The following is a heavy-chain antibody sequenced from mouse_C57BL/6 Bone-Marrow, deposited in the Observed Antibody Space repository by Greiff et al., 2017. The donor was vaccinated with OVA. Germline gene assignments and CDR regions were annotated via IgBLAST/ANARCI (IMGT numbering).Heavy chain of an antibody. V-gene: IGHV1-26*01. CDR3: ARLPIY. CDR2: INPNNGGT. J-gene: IGHJ2*01. Sequence: EVQLQQSGPELVKPGASVKISCKASGYTFTDYYMNWVKQSPGKSLEWIGDINPNNGGTSYNQKFKGKATLTVDKSSSTAYMELRSLTSEDSAVYYCARLPIYWGQGTTLTVSS. CDR1: GYTFTDYY.